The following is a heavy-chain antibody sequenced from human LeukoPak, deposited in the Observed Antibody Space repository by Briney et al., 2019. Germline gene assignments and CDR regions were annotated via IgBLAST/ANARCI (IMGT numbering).Heavy chain of an antibody. CDR1: GYTFTSYY. V-gene: IGHV1-46*01. CDR3: ARDLVGIAASGDY. CDR2: INPSGGST. Sequence: ASVKVSCKASGYTFTSYYMHWVRQAPGQGLEWMGIINPSGGSTSYAQKFQGRVTMTRDMSTSTVYTELSSLRSEDTAVYYCARDLVGIAASGDYWGQGTLVTVSS. J-gene: IGHJ4*02. D-gene: IGHD6-13*01.